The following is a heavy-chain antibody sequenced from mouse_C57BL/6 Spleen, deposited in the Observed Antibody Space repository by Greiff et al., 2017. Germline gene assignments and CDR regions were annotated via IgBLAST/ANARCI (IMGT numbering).Heavy chain of an antibody. CDR3: ARLGLYDYDGDWYFDV. V-gene: IGHV1-72*01. J-gene: IGHJ1*03. CDR2: IDPNSGGT. D-gene: IGHD2-4*01. CDR1: GYTFTSYW. Sequence: QVQLQEPGAELVKPGASVKLSCKASGYTFTSYWMHWVKQRPGRGLEWIGRIDPNSGGTKYNEKFKSKATLTVDKPSSTAYMQLSSLTSEDSAVYYCARLGLYDYDGDWYFDVWGTGTTVTVSS.